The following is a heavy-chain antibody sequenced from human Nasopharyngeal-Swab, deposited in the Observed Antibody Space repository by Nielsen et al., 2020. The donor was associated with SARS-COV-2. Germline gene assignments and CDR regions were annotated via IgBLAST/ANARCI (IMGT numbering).Heavy chain of an antibody. V-gene: IGHV3-15*01. CDR2: VKSEADGGSS. CDR1: GFIFHKGW. Sequence: GESLKISCVTSGFIFHKGWVTWVREIPGKGLERVGRVKSEADGGSSEYAAPVKGRFVISRDDSRRTVSLEMKTLKTEDTGVYYCTTGGYYLDHWGPGTPVTVSS. J-gene: IGHJ4*02. CDR3: TTGGYYLDH. D-gene: IGHD3-22*01.